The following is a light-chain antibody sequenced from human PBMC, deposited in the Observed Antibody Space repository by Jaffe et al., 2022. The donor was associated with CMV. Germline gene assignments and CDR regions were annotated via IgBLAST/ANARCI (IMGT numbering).Light chain of an antibody. J-gene: IGKJ2*01. Sequence: DIVLTQSPATLSLSPGERATLSCRASQDVYNNLAWYQQKPGRAPRLLIYDASNRATGIPARFSGTGSGTDFTLTISSLEPEDFAVYYCQQRSNWPPGPFGQGTNLEIK. V-gene: IGKV3-11*01. CDR1: QDVYNN. CDR2: DAS. CDR3: QQRSNWPPGP.